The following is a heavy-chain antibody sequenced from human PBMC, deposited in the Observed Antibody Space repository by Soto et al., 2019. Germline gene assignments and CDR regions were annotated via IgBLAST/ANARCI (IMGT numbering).Heavy chain of an antibody. J-gene: IGHJ4*02. CDR3: ARRYGGTLDS. Sequence: QVQLQESGPGLVKPSETLSLNCTVSGGSISSYYWSWIRQPPGKGLEWIGYSDYSGSTNYNPSRKIRVTISVDTSKNQFSLKLSSVTAADTAVYYCARRYGGTLDSWGQGTLVTVSS. D-gene: IGHD4-17*01. CDR1: GGSISSYY. V-gene: IGHV4-59*08. CDR2: SDYSGST.